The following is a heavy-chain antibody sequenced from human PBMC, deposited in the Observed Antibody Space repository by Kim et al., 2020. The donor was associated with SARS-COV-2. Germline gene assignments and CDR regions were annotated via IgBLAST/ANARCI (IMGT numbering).Heavy chain of an antibody. CDR1: GFSFSTST. CDR3: ARGGGCDF. V-gene: IGHV3-48*02. D-gene: IGHD1-26*01. J-gene: IGHJ4*02. CDR2: ISSSSSTI. Sequence: GGSLRLSCAASGFSFSTSTMQWVRQAPGKGLECISYISSSSSTIYYADSVKGRFTISRDNDENSLYLQMNSLRDEDTAVYYCARGGGCDFWGQGTLVTVSS.